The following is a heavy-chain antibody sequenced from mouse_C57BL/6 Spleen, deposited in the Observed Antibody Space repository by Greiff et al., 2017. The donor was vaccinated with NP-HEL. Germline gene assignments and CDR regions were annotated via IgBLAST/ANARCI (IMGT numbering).Heavy chain of an antibody. CDR3: ARDNGSSYYWYFDV. V-gene: IGHV3-1*01. Sequence: EVQGVESGPGMVKPSQSLSLTCTVTGYSITSGYDWHWIRHFPGNKLEWMGYISYSGSTNYNPSLKSRISITHDTSKNHFFLKLNSVTTEDTATYYCARDNGSSYYWYFDVWGTGTTVTVSS. CDR2: ISYSGST. CDR1: GYSITSGYD. J-gene: IGHJ1*03. D-gene: IGHD1-1*01.